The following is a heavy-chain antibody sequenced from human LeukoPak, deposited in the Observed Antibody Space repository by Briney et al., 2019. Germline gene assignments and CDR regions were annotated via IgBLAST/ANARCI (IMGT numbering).Heavy chain of an antibody. CDR3: ARVDSSGYSFDY. Sequence: SVKVSCKASGYTFTGYYMHWVRQAPGQGLEWMGRIIPILGIANYAQKFQGRVTITADKSTSTAYMELSSLRSEDTAVYYCARVDSSGYSFDYWGQGTLVTVSS. V-gene: IGHV1-69*04. CDR2: IIPILGIA. D-gene: IGHD3-22*01. CDR1: GYTFTGYY. J-gene: IGHJ4*02.